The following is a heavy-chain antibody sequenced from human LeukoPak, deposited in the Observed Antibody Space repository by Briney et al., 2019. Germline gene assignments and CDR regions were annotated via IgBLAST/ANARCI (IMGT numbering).Heavy chain of an antibody. Sequence: GGSLRLSCAASGFTFSDYYMSWIRQAPGKGLEWVSYISSSGSTIYYADSVKGRFTISRDNAKNSLYLQMNSLRAEDTAVYYCARPSDYDFWSGYYAFDYWGQGTLVTVSS. J-gene: IGHJ4*02. D-gene: IGHD3-3*01. V-gene: IGHV3-11*04. CDR3: ARPSDYDFWSGYYAFDY. CDR2: ISSSGSTI. CDR1: GFTFSDYY.